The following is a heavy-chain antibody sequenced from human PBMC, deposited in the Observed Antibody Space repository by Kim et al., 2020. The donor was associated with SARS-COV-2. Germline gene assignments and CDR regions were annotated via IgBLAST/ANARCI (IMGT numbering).Heavy chain of an antibody. Sequence: GGSLRLSCAASGLTFNFNSYWMHWVRQVPGKGLLWVSLITSDGSIATYADSVKGRFTISRDNARTTLYLQMDSLRAEDTAVYYCVTERGDCSGSPCHSSHFDHWGQAALVTVSS. V-gene: IGHV3-74*01. D-gene: IGHD2-15*01. CDR2: ITSDGSIA. J-gene: IGHJ4*02. CDR3: VTERGDCSGSPCHSSHFDH. CDR1: GLTFNFNSYW.